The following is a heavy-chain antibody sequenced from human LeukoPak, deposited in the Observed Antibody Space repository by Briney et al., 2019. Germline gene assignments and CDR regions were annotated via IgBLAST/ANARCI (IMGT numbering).Heavy chain of an antibody. D-gene: IGHD2-8*02. CDR3: ARAPYSTGRGYYFDY. CDR1: GFTFSYYW. J-gene: IGHJ4*02. V-gene: IGHV3-74*01. CDR2: INHDGSST. Sequence: PGGSLRLSCAASGFTFSYYWMHWVRQAPGKGLVWVSRINHDGSSTTYADSVKGRFTISRDNAKNTLYLQMNSLSAEDTAVYYCARAPYSTGRGYYFDYWGQGTLVTVSS.